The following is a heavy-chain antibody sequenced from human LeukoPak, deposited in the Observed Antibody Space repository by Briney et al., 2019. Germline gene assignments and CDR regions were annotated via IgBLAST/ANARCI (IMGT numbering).Heavy chain of an antibody. CDR1: GGSFSGDYY. Sequence: SETLSLTCAVYGGSFSGDYYWSWIRQPPGKGLEWIGYIYYSGSTYYNPSLKSRVTISVDTSKNQFSLKLGSVTAADTAVYYCAREGEEPYSSGWHNWFDPWGQGTLVTVSS. CDR3: AREGEEPYSSGWHNWFDP. D-gene: IGHD6-19*01. CDR2: IYYSGST. J-gene: IGHJ5*02. V-gene: IGHV4-30-4*01.